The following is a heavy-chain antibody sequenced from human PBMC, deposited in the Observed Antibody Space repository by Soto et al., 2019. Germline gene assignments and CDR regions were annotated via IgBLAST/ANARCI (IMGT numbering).Heavy chain of an antibody. CDR1: GFPFSSYS. J-gene: IGHJ4*02. CDR3: ARATEATIGDTDY. Sequence: GGSLRLSCAASGFPFSSYSMNWVRQAPGKGLEWVSSISSGSSYIYYAGSVKGRFTISRDNAENSLYLQMSSLRVEDTAVYYCARATEATIGDTDYWGQGTLVTVSS. V-gene: IGHV3-21*01. CDR2: ISSGSSYI. D-gene: IGHD5-12*01.